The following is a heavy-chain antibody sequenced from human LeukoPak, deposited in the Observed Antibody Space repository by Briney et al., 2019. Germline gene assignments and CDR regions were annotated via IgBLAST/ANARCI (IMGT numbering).Heavy chain of an antibody. CDR2: IRGSGDNT. CDR1: GFTFSSYA. D-gene: IGHD3-10*01. CDR3: AKAEGSGNQPFKY. Sequence: GGSLRLSCAASGFTFSSYAISWVRQAPGKGLEWISSIRGSGDNTYYADSVKGRFTISRDNSKNTLYLQMNSLRAEDTAVYSCAKAEGSGNQPFKYWGQGTLVTVSS. J-gene: IGHJ4*02. V-gene: IGHV3-23*01.